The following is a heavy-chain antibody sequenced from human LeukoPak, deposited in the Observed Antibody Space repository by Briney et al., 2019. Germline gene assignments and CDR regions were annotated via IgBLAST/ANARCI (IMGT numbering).Heavy chain of an antibody. CDR3: AMGGYCSGGSCYAGGLDDY. V-gene: IGHV4-4*02. D-gene: IGHD2-15*01. CDR2: IYHSGST. J-gene: IGHJ4*02. Sequence: PSGTLSLTCAVSGGSISSSNWWSWVRQPPGKGLEWIGEIYHSGSTNYNPSLKSRVTISVDTSKNQFSLKLSSVTAADTAVYYCAMGGYCSGGSCYAGGLDDYWGQGTLVTVSS. CDR1: GGSISSSNW.